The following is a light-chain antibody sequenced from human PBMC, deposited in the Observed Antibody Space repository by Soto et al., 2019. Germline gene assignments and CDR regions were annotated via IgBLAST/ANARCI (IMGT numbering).Light chain of an antibody. CDR3: QHYNSYSEA. J-gene: IGKJ1*01. Sequence: DIQMTQSPSTLSASVGDRVTITCRASQGITNYLAWYQQKPGKAPKPLIYTASTLQSGVPSRFSGSGSGTEFTLTISSLQPDDFATYYCQHYNSYSEAVGQGTKVDIK. CDR2: TAS. CDR1: QGITNY. V-gene: IGKV1-16*01.